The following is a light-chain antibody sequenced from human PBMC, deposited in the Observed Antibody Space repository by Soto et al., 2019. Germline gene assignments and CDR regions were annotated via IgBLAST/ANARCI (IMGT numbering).Light chain of an antibody. Sequence: DIGLTQSPSTLSLSPGERATLSCRASQSVSSSYLAWYQQRPGQAPRLLIYATSSTATGIPERFSGSGSGTEFTLTISRLEPEDFAIYYCQQYDNSPQKFGQGTRVEIK. CDR1: QSVSSSY. CDR2: ATS. CDR3: QQYDNSPQK. J-gene: IGKJ1*01. V-gene: IGKV3-20*01.